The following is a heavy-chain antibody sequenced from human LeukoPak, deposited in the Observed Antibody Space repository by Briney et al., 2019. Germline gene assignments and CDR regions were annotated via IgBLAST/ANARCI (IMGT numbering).Heavy chain of an antibody. CDR3: ARAGPQTFYCSSTSCYLDY. CDR2: ISYDGSNK. CDR1: GFTFSSYA. V-gene: IGHV3-30-3*01. J-gene: IGHJ4*02. D-gene: IGHD2-2*01. Sequence: GGSLRLSCAASGFTFSSYAMHWVRQAPGKGLEWVAVISYDGSNKYYADSVKGRFTISRDNSKNTLYLQMNSLRAEDTAVYYCARAGPQTFYCSSTSCYLDYWGQGTLVTVSS.